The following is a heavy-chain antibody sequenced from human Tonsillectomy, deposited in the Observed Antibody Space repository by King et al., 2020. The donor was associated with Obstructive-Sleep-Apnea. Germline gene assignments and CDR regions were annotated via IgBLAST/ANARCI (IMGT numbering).Heavy chain of an antibody. V-gene: IGHV3-9*01. D-gene: IGHD5-18*01. CDR1: GFIFDDYA. CDR2: ISRNSGTI. CDR3: AKEEMRIQLWLHGAFDF. J-gene: IGHJ3*01. Sequence: VQLVESGGGLVQPGRSLRLSCAASGFIFDDYAMHWVRQAPGKGLEWVSGISRNSGTIDYADSVKGRFTISRDNAKNSLYLQMNSLRAEDTALYFCAKEEMRIQLWLHGAFDFWGQGTKVTVSS.